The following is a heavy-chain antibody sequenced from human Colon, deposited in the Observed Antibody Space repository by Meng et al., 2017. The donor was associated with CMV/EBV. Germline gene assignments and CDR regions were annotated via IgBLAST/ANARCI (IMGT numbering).Heavy chain of an antibody. J-gene: IGHJ4*02. Sequence: GGSLRLSCEAPTFTLSTYTMSWVRQAPGKGLEWVSMIYSETTGSSTYYGDSVKGRFTISRDKSKNMLYLQMNDLRAEDTAVYYCAKIPTSSLPDYWGQGTLVTVSS. CDR3: AKIPTSSLPDY. CDR1: TFTLSTYT. CDR2: IYSETTGSST. V-gene: IGHV3-23*03.